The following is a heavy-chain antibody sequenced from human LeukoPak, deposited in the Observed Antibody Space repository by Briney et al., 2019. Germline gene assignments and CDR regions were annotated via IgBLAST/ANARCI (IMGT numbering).Heavy chain of an antibody. CDR1: GFTFSSYW. CDR3: AKELHYYTSDV. J-gene: IGHJ6*01. CDR2: INQDGSTK. V-gene: IGHV3-7*01. D-gene: IGHD3-22*01. Sequence: PGGSLRLSCAASGFTFSSYWMHWVRQPPGKGLEWVASINQDGSTKNHVDSVKGRFTISRDNAKNSLCLQMNSLTVEDAAVYYCAKELHYYTSDVWGQGTTVTVSS.